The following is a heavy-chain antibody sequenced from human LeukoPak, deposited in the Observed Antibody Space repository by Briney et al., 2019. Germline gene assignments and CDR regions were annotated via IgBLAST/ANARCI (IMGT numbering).Heavy chain of an antibody. J-gene: IGHJ3*02. CDR3: TGMWIQLWLSSEAFDI. Sequence: GGSLRLSSAASGFTFSCSAMHWVRQASGKGLEWVGRIRSKANSYATAYAASVKGRFTISRDDSKNTAYLQMNSLKTEDTAVYYCTGMWIQLWLSSEAFDIWGQGTMVIVSS. CDR1: GFTFSCSA. CDR2: IRSKANSYAT. D-gene: IGHD5-18*01. V-gene: IGHV3-73*01.